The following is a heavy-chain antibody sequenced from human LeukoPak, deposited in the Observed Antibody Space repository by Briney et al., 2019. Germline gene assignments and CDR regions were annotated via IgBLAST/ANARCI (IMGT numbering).Heavy chain of an antibody. Sequence: SETLSLTCTVSDDSITMYYWTWIRQPPGKGLEWIGYVDHTGSTKFNPSLNGRVSISRDTSNNFFSLRLRSVTAADTAVYYCASRKAFRSYRENDAFDIWGQGTMVTVSS. J-gene: IGHJ3*02. D-gene: IGHD1-26*01. CDR3: ASRKAFRSYRENDAFDI. CDR2: VDHTGST. V-gene: IGHV4-59*01. CDR1: DDSITMYY.